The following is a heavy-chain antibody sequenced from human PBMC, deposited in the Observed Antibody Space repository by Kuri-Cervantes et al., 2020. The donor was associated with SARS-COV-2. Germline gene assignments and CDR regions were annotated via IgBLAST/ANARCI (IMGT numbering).Heavy chain of an antibody. CDR1: GFTFSSYA. J-gene: IGHJ5*02. D-gene: IGHD3-22*01. CDR3: AIPMIVVVIVGGSGKPNWFAP. CDR2: ISSNGGST. V-gene: IGHV3-64*01. Sequence: GESLKISCAASGFTFSSYAMHWVRQAPGKGLEYVSAISSNGGSTYYANSVKGRFTISRDNSKNTLYLQMGSLRAEDMAVYYCAIPMIVVVIVGGSGKPNWFAPWGQGTLVTVSS.